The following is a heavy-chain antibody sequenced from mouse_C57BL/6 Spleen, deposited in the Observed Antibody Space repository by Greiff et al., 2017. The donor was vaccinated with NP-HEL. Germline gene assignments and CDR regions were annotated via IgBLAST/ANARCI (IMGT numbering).Heavy chain of an antibody. J-gene: IGHJ3*01. CDR3: ASGGVGFAY. CDR1: GYTFTSYW. Sequence: QVQLQQPGAELVKPGASVKLSCKASGYTFTSYWMQWVKQRPGQGLEWIGEIDPSDSYTNYNQKFKGKATLTVDKSSSTAYMQLTSLTSEDSAVYYCASGGVGFAYWGQGTLVTVSA. V-gene: IGHV1-50*01. CDR2: IDPSDSYT.